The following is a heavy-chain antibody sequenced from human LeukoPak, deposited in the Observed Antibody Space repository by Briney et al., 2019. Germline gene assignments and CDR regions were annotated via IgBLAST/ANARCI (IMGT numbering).Heavy chain of an antibody. CDR1: GGTFSSYA. D-gene: IGHD4-17*01. J-gene: IGHJ6*03. CDR3: ARDPERSYGDYDYYYYMDV. Sequence: GASVKVSCKASGGTFSSYAISWVRQAPGQGLEWMGGIIPIFGTANYAQKFQGRVTITADKSTSTAYMELSSLRSEDTAVYYCARDPERSYGDYDYYYYMDVWGKGTTVTVSS. CDR2: IIPIFGTA. V-gene: IGHV1-69*06.